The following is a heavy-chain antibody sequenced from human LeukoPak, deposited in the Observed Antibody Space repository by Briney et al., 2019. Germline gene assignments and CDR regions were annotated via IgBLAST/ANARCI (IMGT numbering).Heavy chain of an antibody. J-gene: IGHJ4*02. D-gene: IGHD6-13*01. CDR3: ASIAAAGRGY. Sequence: PSETLSLTCTVSGGSISSYYWSWIRQPPGKGLEWIGYIYYSGSTNYNPSLKSRVTISVDTSKNQFSLKLSSVTAADTAVYYCASIAAAGRGYWGQGTLVTVSS. CDR2: IYYSGST. CDR1: GGSISSYY. V-gene: IGHV4-59*01.